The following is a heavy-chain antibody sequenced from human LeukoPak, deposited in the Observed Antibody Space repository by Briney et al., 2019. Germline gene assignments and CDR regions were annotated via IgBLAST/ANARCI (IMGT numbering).Heavy chain of an antibody. Sequence: GGSLRLSCAASGFSFTDYTMNWVRQAPRKGLGWVSSVSFSSSYIYYADSVKGRFTASRDNAKNSLYLQMNSLGDGDTAVYYCARQRLGYYLDSWGQGTLVTVSS. J-gene: IGHJ4*02. CDR1: GFSFTDYT. D-gene: IGHD5-24*01. V-gene: IGHV3-21*01. CDR3: ARQRLGYYLDS. CDR2: VSFSSSYI.